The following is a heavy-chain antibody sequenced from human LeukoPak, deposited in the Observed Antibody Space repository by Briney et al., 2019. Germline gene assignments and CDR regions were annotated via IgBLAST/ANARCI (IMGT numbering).Heavy chain of an antibody. CDR2: IYYSGST. D-gene: IGHD6-6*01. V-gene: IGHV4-39*01. CDR3: VRVVREYSSSSRDY. CDR1: GGSISSSSYY. J-gene: IGHJ4*02. Sequence: PSETLSLTCTVPGGSISSSSYYWGWIRQPPGKGLEWIGSIYYSGSTYYNPSLKSRVTISVDTSKNQFSLKLSSVTAADTAVYYCVRVVREYSSSSRDYWGQGTLVTVSS.